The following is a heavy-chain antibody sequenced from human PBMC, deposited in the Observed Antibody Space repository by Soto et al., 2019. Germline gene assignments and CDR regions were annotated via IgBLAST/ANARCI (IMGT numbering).Heavy chain of an antibody. CDR1: GGAYSSYA. J-gene: IGHJ6*04. D-gene: IGHD2-8*02. V-gene: IGHV1-69*13. Sequence: SVKVSCKASGGAYSSYAISWVRQAPGQGREWMGGIIPIFGTANYAQKFQGRVTITADESTSTAYMELSNQTSEDTPAYSCIRRGTGINPARVLDASCYAMDSWGKGP. CDR2: IIPIFGTA. CDR3: IRRGTGINPARVLDASCYAMDS.